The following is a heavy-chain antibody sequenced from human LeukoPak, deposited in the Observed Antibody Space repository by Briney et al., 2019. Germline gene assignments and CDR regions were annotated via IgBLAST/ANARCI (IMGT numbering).Heavy chain of an antibody. CDR3: ARAVVFYYDGSGYSTRFDY. D-gene: IGHD3-22*01. V-gene: IGHV4-59*01. J-gene: IGHJ4*02. CDR1: GGSISSYY. CDR2: IYYSGST. Sequence: SETLSLTCTVSGGSISSYYWSWIRQPPGKGLEWIGYIYYSGSTSYTPSLKSRVTISLDTSKNQFSLKVRSVTAADTAMYYCARAVVFYYDGSGYSTRFDYWGQGTLVTVSS.